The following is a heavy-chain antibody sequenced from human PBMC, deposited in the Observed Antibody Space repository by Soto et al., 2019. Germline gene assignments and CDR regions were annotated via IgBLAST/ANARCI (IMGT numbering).Heavy chain of an antibody. CDR2: IYHSGTT. CDR1: GGSISSGGYY. D-gene: IGHD4-4*01. J-gene: IGHJ4*02. V-gene: IGHV4-31*03. CDR3: ARRDVYSNCYFDY. Sequence: TSETLSLTCTVSGGSISSGGYYWSWIRQHPGKGLEWIGYIYHSGTTYYNPSLKSRVTISVDTSKNQFSLKLSSVTAADTAVYYCARRDVYSNCYFDYWGQGTLVTVSS.